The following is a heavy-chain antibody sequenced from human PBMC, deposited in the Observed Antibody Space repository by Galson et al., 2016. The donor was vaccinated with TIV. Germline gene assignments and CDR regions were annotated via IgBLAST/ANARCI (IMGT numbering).Heavy chain of an antibody. CDR1: GGSISSYY. Sequence: ETLSLTCGLSGGSISSYYWSWIRQPPGKGLEWIGYIYYSGSTNYNPSLKSRVTISVDTSKNQFSLKLSSVTAADTAVYYCARDFTDSSGYYHTHWYFDLWGRGTLVTVSS. V-gene: IGHV4-59*01. CDR2: IYYSGST. D-gene: IGHD3-22*01. J-gene: IGHJ2*01. CDR3: ARDFTDSSGYYHTHWYFDL.